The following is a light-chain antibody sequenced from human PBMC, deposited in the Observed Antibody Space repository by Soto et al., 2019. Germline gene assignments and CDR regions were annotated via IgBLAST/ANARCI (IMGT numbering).Light chain of an antibody. CDR3: QQRSNWLT. J-gene: IGKJ5*01. Sequence: EIVLTQSPGTLSLSPGEGATLSCRASQSVSSSYLAWYQQKPGQAPRLLIYGASSRATGIPDRFSGSGSGTDFTLTISSLEPEDFAVYYCQQRSNWLTFGQGTRLET. CDR1: QSVSSSY. CDR2: GAS. V-gene: IGKV3D-20*02.